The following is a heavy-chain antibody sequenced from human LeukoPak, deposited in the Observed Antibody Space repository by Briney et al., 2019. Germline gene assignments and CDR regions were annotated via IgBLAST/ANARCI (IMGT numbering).Heavy chain of an antibody. D-gene: IGHD3-10*01. Sequence: PGGSLRLSCAASGFSFSANAMSXXRQXPGXXXXXXSSXXXXXXGTYYAESVKGRFXXSRDNSRNTLFLQMNSLRAEDTAIYYCAKTLGSENYHGSGSYYVPFDYWGQGVLVTVSS. CDR3: AKTLGSENYHGSGSYYVPFDY. CDR1: GFSFSANA. J-gene: IGHJ4*02. V-gene: IGHV3-23*05. CDR2: XXXXXXGT.